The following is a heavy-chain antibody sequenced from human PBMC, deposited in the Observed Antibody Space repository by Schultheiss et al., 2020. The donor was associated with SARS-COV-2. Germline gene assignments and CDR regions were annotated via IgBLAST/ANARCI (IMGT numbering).Heavy chain of an antibody. CDR2: ISAYNGNT. J-gene: IGHJ5*02. D-gene: IGHD2-2*01. CDR3: ARDLCSSTSCYAADMPGFDP. CDR1: GGTFSTYP. V-gene: IGHV1-18*01. Sequence: ASVKVSCKTSGGTFSTYPISWVRQAPGRGLEWLGGISAYNGNTNYAQKFQGRVTMTTDTSTSTAFMELRSLRSDDTAVYYCARDLCSSTSCYAADMPGFDPWGQGTLVTVSS.